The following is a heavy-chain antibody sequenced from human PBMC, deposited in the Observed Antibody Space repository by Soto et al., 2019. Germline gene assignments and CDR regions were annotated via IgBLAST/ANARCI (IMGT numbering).Heavy chain of an antibody. Sequence: GFLRLSCAASGFTFSSYSMNWVRQAPGKGLEWVSSISSSSSYIYYADSVKGRFTISRDNAKNSLYLQMNSLRAEDTAVYYCAREADPSATVTDFDYYYYYGMDVWGQGTTVTVSS. CDR1: GFTFSSYS. CDR2: ISSSSSYI. J-gene: IGHJ6*02. D-gene: IGHD4-4*01. CDR3: AREADPSATVTDFDYYYYYGMDV. V-gene: IGHV3-21*01.